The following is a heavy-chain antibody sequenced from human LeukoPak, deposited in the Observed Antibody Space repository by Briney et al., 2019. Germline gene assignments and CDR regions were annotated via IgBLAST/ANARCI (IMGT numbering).Heavy chain of an antibody. CDR2: IYSGGDT. J-gene: IGHJ4*02. Sequence: GGSLRLSCAASGFSVGGYYMSWVRQAPGRGLEWVSVIYSGGDTSYADSVKGRFTVSRDNAKNTVDLHMNGLRPEDTAFYYCARGIFNFEDWGRGTLVTVSS. D-gene: IGHD3-3*01. CDR3: ARGIFNFED. CDR1: GFSVGGYY. V-gene: IGHV3-66*02.